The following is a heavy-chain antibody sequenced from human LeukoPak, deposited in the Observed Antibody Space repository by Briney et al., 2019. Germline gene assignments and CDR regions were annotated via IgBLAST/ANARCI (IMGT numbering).Heavy chain of an antibody. J-gene: IGHJ4*02. CDR2: MSPNSGDT. CDR3: ARGPPNWGYDY. V-gene: IGHV1-8*01. D-gene: IGHD7-27*01. Sequence: ASVKVSCKASGYTFTSYDFNWVRQATGQRPEWMGWMSPNSGDTGYAQKFQDRVTMTGNTSISTAYMELSGLRSDDTAVYYCARGPPNWGYDYWGPGTLVTVSS. CDR1: GYTFTSYD.